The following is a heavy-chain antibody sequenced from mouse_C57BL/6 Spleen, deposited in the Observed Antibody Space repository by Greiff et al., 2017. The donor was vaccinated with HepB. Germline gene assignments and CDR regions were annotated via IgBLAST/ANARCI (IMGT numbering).Heavy chain of an antibody. CDR2: IYPGDGDT. CDR3: ARHGYRAMDY. Sequence: QVQLKESGAELVKPGASVKISCKASGYAFSSYWMNWVKQRPGKGLEWIGQIYPGDGDTNYNGKFKGKATLTADKSSSTAYMQLSSLTSEDSAVYFCARHGYRAMDYWGQGTSVTVSS. V-gene: IGHV1-80*01. J-gene: IGHJ4*01. CDR1: GYAFSSYW. D-gene: IGHD2-14*01.